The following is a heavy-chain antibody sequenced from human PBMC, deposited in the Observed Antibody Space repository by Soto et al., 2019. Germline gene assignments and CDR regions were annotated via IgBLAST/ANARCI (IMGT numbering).Heavy chain of an antibody. Sequence: QVQLQEPGPRLVEPSHTLSLTCTVSGASISNGYYSWSWIRQSPGTGLEWIGHIHSGGTTYSNPSLTSRITISVDMSKNQSSLKLSSLTAADTAVYYCARGPSGDKVDYWGQGTLVTVSS. CDR2: IHSGGTT. J-gene: IGHJ4*02. V-gene: IGHV4-30-4*01. CDR3: ARGPSGDKVDY. D-gene: IGHD1-26*01. CDR1: GASISNGYYS.